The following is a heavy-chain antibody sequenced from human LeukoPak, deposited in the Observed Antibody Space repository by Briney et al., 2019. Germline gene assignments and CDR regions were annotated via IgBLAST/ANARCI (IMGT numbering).Heavy chain of an antibody. J-gene: IGHJ4*02. CDR2: IDAGNGKT. V-gene: IGHV1-3*03. Sequence: ASVKVSCKAFGYTFTSYAVNWVRQAPGQRLEWLGWIDAGNGKTRYSQEFQGRFTITRDTSASTAYMELSSLRSDDMAIYYCARGRWTAHIVGYYFDSWGQGTLVTVSS. CDR3: ARGRWTAHIVGYYFDS. D-gene: IGHD2-21*01. CDR1: GYTFTSYA.